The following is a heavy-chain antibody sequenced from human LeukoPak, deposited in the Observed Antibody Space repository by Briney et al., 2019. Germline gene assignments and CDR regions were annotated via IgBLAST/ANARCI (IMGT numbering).Heavy chain of an antibody. Sequence: GGSLRLSCAASGFTFSSYSMNWVRQAPGKGLEWVASISSSSSYIYYADSVKGRFTISRDNAKSSLYLQMNSLRAEDTAVYYCARDLGYCSGGSCYSTDAFDIWGQGTMVTVSS. CDR2: ISSSSSYI. CDR3: ARDLGYCSGGSCYSTDAFDI. V-gene: IGHV3-21*01. CDR1: GFTFSSYS. J-gene: IGHJ3*02. D-gene: IGHD2-15*01.